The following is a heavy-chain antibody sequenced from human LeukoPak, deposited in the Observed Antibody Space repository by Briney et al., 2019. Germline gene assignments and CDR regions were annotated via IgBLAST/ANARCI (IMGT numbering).Heavy chain of an antibody. CDR1: GYTFTYRY. CDR2: ITPFNGNT. D-gene: IGHD3-9*01. V-gene: IGHV1-45*02. Sequence: ASVKVSCKASGYTFTYRYLHWVRQAPGQALEWMGWITPFNGNTNYAQKFQDRVTITRDRSMSTAYMELSSLRSEDTAVYYCARGVTGYYISDYYMDVWGKGTTVTVSS. CDR3: ARGVTGYYISDYYMDV. J-gene: IGHJ6*03.